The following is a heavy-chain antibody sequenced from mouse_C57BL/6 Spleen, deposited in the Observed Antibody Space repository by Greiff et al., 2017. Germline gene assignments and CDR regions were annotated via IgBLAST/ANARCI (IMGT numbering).Heavy chain of an antibody. Sequence: EVQVVESGGGLVKPGGSLKLSCAASGFTFSSYAMSWVRQTPEKRLEWVATISDGGSYTYYPDNVKGRFTISRDNAKNNLYLQMSHLKSEDTAMYYWARDGNWAAMDYWGQGTSVTVSS. V-gene: IGHV5-4*01. CDR1: GFTFSSYA. J-gene: IGHJ4*01. CDR2: ISDGGSYT. CDR3: ARDGNWAAMDY. D-gene: IGHD4-1*01.